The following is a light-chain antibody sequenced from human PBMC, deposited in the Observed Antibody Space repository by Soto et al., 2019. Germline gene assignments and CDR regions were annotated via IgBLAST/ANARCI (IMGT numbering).Light chain of an antibody. Sequence: EIVLTQSPATLSLSPGERATLSCRASQSVSSFLAWYQQTPGQAPRLLIYDASNRATGIPARFSGRGSGTDFTLTISGLEPEDFAVYYCQQRSNWPPGAFGGGTKVEIK. V-gene: IGKV3-11*01. J-gene: IGKJ4*01. CDR3: QQRSNWPPGA. CDR2: DAS. CDR1: QSVSSF.